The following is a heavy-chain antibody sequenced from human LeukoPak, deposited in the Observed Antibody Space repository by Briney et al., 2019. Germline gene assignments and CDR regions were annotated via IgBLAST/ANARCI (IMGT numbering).Heavy chain of an antibody. J-gene: IGHJ5*02. CDR2: INHSGST. CDR3: ARGKRIQLWSLINWFDP. Sequence: SETLSLTCAVYGGSFSGYYWSWIRQPPGKGLEWIGEINHSGSTNYNPSFKSRVTISVDTSKNQFSLKLSSVTAADTAVYYCARGKRIQLWSLINWFDPWGQGTLVTVSS. V-gene: IGHV4-34*01. CDR1: GGSFSGYY. D-gene: IGHD5-18*01.